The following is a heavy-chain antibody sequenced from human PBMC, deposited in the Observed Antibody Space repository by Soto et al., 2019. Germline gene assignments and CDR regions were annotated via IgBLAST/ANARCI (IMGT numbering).Heavy chain of an antibody. CDR3: ARGGSNDWQVAFDI. D-gene: IGHD3-9*01. J-gene: IGHJ3*02. Sequence: QLQQWGAGLLKPSETLSLTCAVSGGSFSTYYYNWIRKSPGKGLEWIGEINHSGSNNYSPSLKSRVTMSLDTSKNQFSLKLTSVTAADTAVYYCARGGSNDWQVAFDIWGQGTVVTVSS. CDR2: INHSGSN. V-gene: IGHV4-34*01. CDR1: GGSFSTYY.